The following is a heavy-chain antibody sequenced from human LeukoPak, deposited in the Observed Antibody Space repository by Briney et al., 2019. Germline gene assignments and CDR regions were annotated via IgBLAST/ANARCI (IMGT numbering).Heavy chain of an antibody. Sequence: SETLSLTCTVSGGSISSYYWSWIRQPPGKGLEWIGYIYYSGSTNYNPSLKSRLTISVDTFKNQFSLNLSSVTAADTAVYYCARDTFQVGYSYGIDYWGQGTLVTVSS. J-gene: IGHJ4*02. CDR1: GGSISSYY. V-gene: IGHV4-59*12. D-gene: IGHD5-18*01. CDR2: IYYSGST. CDR3: ARDTFQVGYSYGIDY.